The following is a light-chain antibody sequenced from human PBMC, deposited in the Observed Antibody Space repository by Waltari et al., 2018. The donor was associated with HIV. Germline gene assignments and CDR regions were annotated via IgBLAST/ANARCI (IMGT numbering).Light chain of an antibody. CDR2: GIS. CDR3: QSYDSSLSGL. Sequence: QSVLTQPPSVSGAPGQRVTISCTGSRSNIGAGYDVHWYQQLPGTAPTLLIYGISNRPSGVPDRFSGSKSGTSASLAITGLQAEDEADYYCQSYDSSLSGLFGGGTKLTVL. V-gene: IGLV1-40*01. J-gene: IGLJ2*01. CDR1: RSNIGAGYD.